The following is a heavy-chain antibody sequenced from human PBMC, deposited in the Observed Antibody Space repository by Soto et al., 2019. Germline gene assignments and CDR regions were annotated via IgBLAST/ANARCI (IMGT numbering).Heavy chain of an antibody. CDR1: DESVTSPGNY. CDR3: LNHCAGGGCYDRDY. CDR2: ISSGGSH. D-gene: IGHD2-15*01. J-gene: IGHJ1*01. V-gene: IGHV4-31*11. Sequence: VQLQESGPGLVKPSQTLSLTCAVSDESVTSPGNYWNWIRQRPDTGLEWIGYISSGGSHFYNPSLQSRVSISLDTSNNLFSLTLNSVTAADTAVYCKLNHCAGGGCYDRDYWGQGTRVTVSS.